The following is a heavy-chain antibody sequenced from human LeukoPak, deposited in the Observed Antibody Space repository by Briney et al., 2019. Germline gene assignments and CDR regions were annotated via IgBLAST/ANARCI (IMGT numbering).Heavy chain of an antibody. CDR2: SRDRANSYTT. J-gene: IGHJ4*02. D-gene: IGHD2/OR15-2a*01. CDR1: GFTVSSTY. CDR3: TRLQGSIYVDY. V-gene: IGHV3-72*01. Sequence: PGGSLRLSCAASGFTVSSTYMSWVRQAPGQGLEWVGRSRDRANSYTTEYAASVKCRFTISRDDSNNLVYLQMNSLKADDTAVYYCTRLQGSIYVDYWGQGTLVTVSS.